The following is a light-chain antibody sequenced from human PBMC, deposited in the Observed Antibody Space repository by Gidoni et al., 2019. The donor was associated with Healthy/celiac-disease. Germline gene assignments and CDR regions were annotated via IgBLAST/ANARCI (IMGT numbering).Light chain of an antibody. CDR1: SSDVGGYNY. Sequence: QSALTQPRSVSGSPGQSVTISCTGTSSDVGGYNYVSWYQQHQGKAPKLMIYDVSKRPSGVPDRFSGSKSGNTASLTISGLQAEDEADYYCCSYAGSYLWVFGGGTKLTVL. J-gene: IGLJ3*02. V-gene: IGLV2-11*01. CDR2: DVS. CDR3: CSYAGSYLWV.